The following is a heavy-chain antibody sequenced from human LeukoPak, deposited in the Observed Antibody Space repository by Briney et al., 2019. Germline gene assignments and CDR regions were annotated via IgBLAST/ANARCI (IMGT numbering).Heavy chain of an antibody. J-gene: IGHJ5*02. V-gene: IGHV1-2*02. CDR1: GYSFTDYY. CDR3: ARADRLHGGPYLIGP. D-gene: IGHD2-21*01. CDR2: INPNSGGT. Sequence: ASVKVSCKTSGYSFTDYYMHWVRQAPGQGLERMGWINPNSGGTSAAQKFQGRVTMTRDTSITTVYMEVSWLTSDDTAIYYCARADRLHGGPYLIGPWGQGTLVTVSS.